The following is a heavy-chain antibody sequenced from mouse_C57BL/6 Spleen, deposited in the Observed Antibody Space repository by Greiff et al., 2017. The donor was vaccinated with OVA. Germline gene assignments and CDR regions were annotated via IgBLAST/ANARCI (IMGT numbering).Heavy chain of an antibody. D-gene: IGHD2-4*01. CDR3: ARDRDYDERAFDY. J-gene: IGHJ2*01. V-gene: IGHV5-4*01. CDR1: GFTFSSYA. CDR2: ISDGGSYT. Sequence: EVKVVESGGGLVKPGGSLKLSCAASGFTFSSYAMSWVRQTPEKRLEWVATISDGGSYTYYPDNVKGRFTISRDNAKNNLYLQMSHLKSEDTAMYYCARDRDYDERAFDYWGQGTTLTVSS.